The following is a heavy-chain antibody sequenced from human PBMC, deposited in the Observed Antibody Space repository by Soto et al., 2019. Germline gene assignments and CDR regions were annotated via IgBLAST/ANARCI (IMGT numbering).Heavy chain of an antibody. V-gene: IGHV6-1*01. CDR2: TYYRSKWYT. CDR1: GDSVSTNTAA. D-gene: IGHD1-7*01. CDR3: ASAINNWNYGFDY. Sequence: SQTLSLTCAISGDSVSTNTAAWNWIRQSPSRGLEWLGRTYYRSKWYTEYAVSVKGRITINPDTSKNQFSLQLNSVTPEDTAVYYCASAINNWNYGFDYWGQGTLVTVSS. J-gene: IGHJ4*02.